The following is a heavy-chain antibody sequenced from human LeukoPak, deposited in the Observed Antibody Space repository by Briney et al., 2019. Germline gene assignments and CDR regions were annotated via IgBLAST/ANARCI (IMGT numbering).Heavy chain of an antibody. Sequence: GASVKVSCMASGYTFTSYGISWVRQAPGQGLEWMGWISAYNGNTNYAQKLQGRVTMTTDTSTSTAYMELRSLRSDDTAVYYCARDNWNYGNDAFDIWGQGTMVTVSS. CDR2: ISAYNGNT. V-gene: IGHV1-18*01. D-gene: IGHD1-7*01. J-gene: IGHJ3*02. CDR3: ARDNWNYGNDAFDI. CDR1: GYTFTSYG.